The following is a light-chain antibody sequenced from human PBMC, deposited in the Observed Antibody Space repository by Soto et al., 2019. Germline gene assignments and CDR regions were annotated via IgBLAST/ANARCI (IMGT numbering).Light chain of an antibody. J-gene: IGKJ2*01. CDR3: HQSYSTPPYT. CDR2: AAS. V-gene: IGKV1-39*01. Sequence: DIQMTQSPSSLSASVGDRVTITCRASQSISSYLNWYQQKPGKAPKLLISAASSLQSGVPSRFSGSGSGTDFTLPISSLQPEDVATYYCHQSYSTPPYTFGQGTKLEIK. CDR1: QSISSY.